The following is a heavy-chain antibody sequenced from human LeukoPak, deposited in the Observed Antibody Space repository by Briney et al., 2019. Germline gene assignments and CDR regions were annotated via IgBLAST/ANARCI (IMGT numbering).Heavy chain of an antibody. J-gene: IGHJ4*02. Sequence: PGGSLRLSCAASGFTFSRYSINWVRQAPGKGLEWVSYISSSGSSKYYADSVEGRFTISRDNANNSLYLLMTSLRAEDTAVYYCARDGLSGSFPGHYFNSWGPGTLVTVSS. CDR2: ISSSGSSK. D-gene: IGHD1-26*01. CDR3: ARDGLSGSFPGHYFNS. V-gene: IGHV3-21*01. CDR1: GFTFSRYS.